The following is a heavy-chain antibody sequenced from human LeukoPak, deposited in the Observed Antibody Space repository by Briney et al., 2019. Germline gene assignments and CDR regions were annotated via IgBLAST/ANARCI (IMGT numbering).Heavy chain of an antibody. D-gene: IGHD6-19*01. CDR3: ARDPPYSSGWYGGPMRWYFDL. J-gene: IGHJ2*01. CDR2: MCTSGST. CDR1: DSSISCYN. V-gene: IGHV4-4*07. Sequence: PSETLSFTCTISDSSISCYNWSLLRQPGGRGLEWIVSMCTSGSTNYNPSLKSRVTMSVDTSKNHLSLKLSSVTASDTAVYYCARDPPYSSGWYGGPMRWYFDLCGRGTLVTVSS.